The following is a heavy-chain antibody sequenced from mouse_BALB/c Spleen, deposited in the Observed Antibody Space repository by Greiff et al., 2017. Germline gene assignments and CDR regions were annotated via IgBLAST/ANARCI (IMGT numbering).Heavy chain of an antibody. J-gene: IGHJ4*01. CDR1: GYTFTSYY. V-gene: IGHV1S81*02. CDR3: TIYDGYYGTYYYAMDY. D-gene: IGHD2-3*01. CDR2: INPSNGGT. Sequence: QVQLQQSGAELVKPGASVKLSCKASGYTFTSYYMYWVKQRPGQGLEWIGEINPSNGGTNFNEKFKSKATLTVDKSSSTAYMQLSSLTSEDSAVYYCTIYDGYYGTYYYAMDYWGQGTSVTVSS.